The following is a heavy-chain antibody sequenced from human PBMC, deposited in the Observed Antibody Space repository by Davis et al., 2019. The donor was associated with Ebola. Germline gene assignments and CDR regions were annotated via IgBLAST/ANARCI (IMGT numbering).Heavy chain of an antibody. Sequence: ASVKVSCKASGYTFTGYYMHWVRQAPGQGLEWMGWINPNSGGTNYAQKFQGWVTMTRDTSISTAYMDLSSLTTDDTAVYYCTRGYSPKCRTGDCVNDFWGQGTLVTVSS. CDR1: GYTFTGYY. CDR2: INPNSGGT. D-gene: IGHD2-21*02. J-gene: IGHJ4*02. V-gene: IGHV1-2*04. CDR3: TRGYSPKCRTGDCVNDF.